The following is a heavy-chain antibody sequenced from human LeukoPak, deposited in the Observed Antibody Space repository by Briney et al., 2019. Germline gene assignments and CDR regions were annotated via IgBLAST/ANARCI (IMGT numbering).Heavy chain of an antibody. V-gene: IGHV4-59*01. CDR2: IYYSGST. Sequence: SETLCLTCSVSGGSISSAYWTWGRQPPGKGLEWIGYIYYSGSTNYNPSLTSRVTIALDTSKNQFSLKLSSVTAADTAWYNCAGESPYDVAFEIWGQVTVVTVSS. J-gene: IGHJ3*02. CDR1: GGSISSAY. D-gene: IGHD5-12*01. CDR3: AGESPYDVAFEI.